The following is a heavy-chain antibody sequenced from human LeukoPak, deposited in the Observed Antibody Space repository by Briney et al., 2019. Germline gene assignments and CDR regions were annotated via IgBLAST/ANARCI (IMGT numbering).Heavy chain of an antibody. V-gene: IGHV1-8*01. CDR1: GYTCTSYD. CDR3: ARGHCSSTSCGARYYDFWSGYFSHYYYGMDV. CDR2: MNPNSGNT. D-gene: IGHD3-3*01. J-gene: IGHJ6*02. Sequence: ASVKVSRKASGYTCTSYDINWVRQATGQGLVWMGWMNPNSGNTGYAQKFQGRVTMTRNSSISTAYMELSSLRSEDTAVYYCARGHCSSTSCGARYYDFWSGYFSHYYYGMDVWGQGTTVTVSS.